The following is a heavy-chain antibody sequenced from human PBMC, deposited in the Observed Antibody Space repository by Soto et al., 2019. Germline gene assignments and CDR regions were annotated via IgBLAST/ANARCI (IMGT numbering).Heavy chain of an antibody. Sequence: PGESLGISCKGSGYSFTSYWISWVRQMPGKGLEWMGRIDPSDSYTNYSPSFQGHVTISADKSISTAYLQWSSLKASDTAMYYCARGRVVPAASTPYGMDVWGQGTTVTVSS. J-gene: IGHJ6*02. D-gene: IGHD2-2*01. CDR3: ARGRVVPAASTPYGMDV. V-gene: IGHV5-10-1*01. CDR1: GYSFTSYW. CDR2: IDPSDSYT.